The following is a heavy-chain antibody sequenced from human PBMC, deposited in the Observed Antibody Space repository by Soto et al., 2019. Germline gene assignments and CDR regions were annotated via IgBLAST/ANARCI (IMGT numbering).Heavy chain of an antibody. J-gene: IGHJ5*02. CDR3: AKDTHSQCTAKWVDP. D-gene: IGHD2-15*01. CDR1: GFNFNTFA. CDR2: ISSSGDSR. V-gene: IGHV3-23*01. Sequence: PGGSLRLSCAASGFNFNTFAMSWIRQAPGKGLEWVSHISSSGDSRDYADSVRGRLTISRDNSKNVLFLQMNSLRADDTATYYCAKDTHSQCTAKWVDPWGKGTLVTVSS.